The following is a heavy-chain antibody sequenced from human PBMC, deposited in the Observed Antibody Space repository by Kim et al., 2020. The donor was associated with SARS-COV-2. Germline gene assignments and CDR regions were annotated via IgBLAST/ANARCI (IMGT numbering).Heavy chain of an antibody. Sequence: GGSLRLSCEAFGFTFTDFGMYWFRQSPRQGLEWLAAVWYDGLNKVYSGSAKGRFDISRDNSKDTLYLEMSSLRVDDTGIYFCARANRGAVSADHWGQGTQVTVSS. CDR1: GFTFTDFG. CDR2: VWYDGLNK. D-gene: IGHD2-8*01. CDR3: ARANRGAVSADH. J-gene: IGHJ4*02. V-gene: IGHV3-33*03.